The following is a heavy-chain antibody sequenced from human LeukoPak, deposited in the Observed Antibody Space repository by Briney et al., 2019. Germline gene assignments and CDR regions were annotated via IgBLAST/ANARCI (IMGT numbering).Heavy chain of an antibody. CDR2: DYYSGNT. Sequence: PETLSLTCADPGGSTSGSFWCSLRPSPGRGVGRGGYDYYSGNTKYNPSLKSRVTMSVDPSKHQFSLKLSSVIAAATAVYYCARGALGFGNRFDPWGQGTLVTVSS. D-gene: IGHD3-16*01. V-gene: IGHV4-59*01. CDR1: GGSTSGSF. CDR3: ARGALGFGNRFDP. J-gene: IGHJ5*02.